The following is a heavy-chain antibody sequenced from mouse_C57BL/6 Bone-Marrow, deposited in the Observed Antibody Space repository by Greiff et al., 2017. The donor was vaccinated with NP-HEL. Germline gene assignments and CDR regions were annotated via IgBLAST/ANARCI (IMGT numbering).Heavy chain of an antibody. CDR2: IYPRSGNT. V-gene: IGHV1-81*01. Sequence: QVQLQQPGAELARPGASVKLSCKASGYTFTSYGISWVKQRTGQGLEWIGEIYPRSGNTYYNEKFKGKATLTADKSSSTTYMELRSLTSEDSAVYFCASSENWEGFAYWGQGTLVTVSA. CDR1: GYTFTSYG. D-gene: IGHD4-1*01. CDR3: ASSENWEGFAY. J-gene: IGHJ3*01.